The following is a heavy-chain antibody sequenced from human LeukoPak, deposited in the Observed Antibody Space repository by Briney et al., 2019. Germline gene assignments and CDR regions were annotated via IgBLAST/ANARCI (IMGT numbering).Heavy chain of an antibody. CDR1: GGSFSGYY. CDR2: INQSGST. D-gene: IGHD4-17*01. J-gene: IGHJ5*02. CDR3: ASLYGDYPFDP. V-gene: IGHV4-34*01. Sequence: SETLSLTCAVYGGSFSGYYWSWIRQPPGKGLEWIGEINQSGSTNYNPSLKSRVTISVDTSKNQFSLKLSSVTAADTAVYYCASLYGDYPFDPWGQGTLVTVSS.